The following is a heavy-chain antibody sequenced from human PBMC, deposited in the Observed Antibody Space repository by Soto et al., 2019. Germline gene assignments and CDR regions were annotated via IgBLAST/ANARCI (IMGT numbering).Heavy chain of an antibody. V-gene: IGHV3-30*18. CDR1: GFTFGNYG. CDR2: VSYDGAHK. D-gene: IGHD2-15*01. CDR3: AKAGATGYCADGVCSHIIDY. J-gene: IGHJ4*02. Sequence: QVRLEQSGGGVVQPGKSLTLSCTGSGFTFGNYGFHWVRQSPGKGLEWIGVVSYDGAHKFYADFVRGQFTISRDNSDKVVSLEMHSLTRADTATYYCAKAGATGYCADGVCSHIIDYWGQGTPVSVSS.